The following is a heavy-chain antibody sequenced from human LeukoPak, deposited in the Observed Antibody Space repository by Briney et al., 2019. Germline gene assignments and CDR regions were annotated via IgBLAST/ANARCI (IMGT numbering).Heavy chain of an antibody. CDR3: ARDRYYGSGSYYDY. J-gene: IGHJ4*02. Sequence: PGGSLRLSCAASGFTFSSYEMNWVRQAPGKGLEWVSYISSSGSTIYYADSVKGRFTISRDNAKNSLYLQMNSLRAEDTAVYYCARDRYYGSGSYYDYWGQGTQVTVSS. V-gene: IGHV3-48*03. D-gene: IGHD3-10*01. CDR1: GFTFSSYE. CDR2: ISSSGSTI.